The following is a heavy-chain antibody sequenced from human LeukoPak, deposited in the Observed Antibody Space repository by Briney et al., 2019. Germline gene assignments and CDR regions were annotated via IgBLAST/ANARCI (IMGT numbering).Heavy chain of an antibody. V-gene: IGHV3-23*01. CDR1: GFTFSHYS. CDR3: AKDRRSSWPYDAFDI. Sequence: PGGSLRLSCAGSGFTFSHYSMNWVRQAPGKGLEWVSAISGSGGTTYYADSVKGRFTISGDAPKNTLYLQMNSLRVEDTAVYYCAKDRRSSWPYDAFDIWGQGTVVTVSS. CDR2: ISGSGGTT. D-gene: IGHD6-13*01. J-gene: IGHJ3*02.